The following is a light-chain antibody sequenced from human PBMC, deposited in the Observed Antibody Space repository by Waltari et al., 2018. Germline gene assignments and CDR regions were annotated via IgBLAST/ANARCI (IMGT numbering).Light chain of an antibody. CDR1: GSNIGINT. Sequence: QSVLTQPPSASGTPGQRVTISCSGSGSNIGINTVNWYQQLPGTAPKLLIYNDNQRPSGVPDRFSGSKSGSSASLAISGLQSDDEANYYCAAWDDSQNGLSFGTGTRVTVL. V-gene: IGLV1-44*01. CDR3: AAWDDSQNGLS. CDR2: NDN. J-gene: IGLJ1*01.